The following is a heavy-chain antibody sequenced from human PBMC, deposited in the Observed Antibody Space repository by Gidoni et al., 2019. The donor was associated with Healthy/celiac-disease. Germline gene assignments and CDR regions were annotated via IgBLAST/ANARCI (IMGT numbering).Heavy chain of an antibody. Sequence: QVQLVESGGGVVQPGRSLRLSCAASGLPFRSYGMHWVRQAPGKGLEWVAVISYDGSNKYYADSVKGRFTISRDNSKNTLYLQMNSLRAEDTAVYYCAKDQSGVRGYFQHWGQGTLVTASS. V-gene: IGHV3-30*18. J-gene: IGHJ1*01. D-gene: IGHD3-3*01. CDR3: AKDQSGVRGYFQH. CDR1: GLPFRSYG. CDR2: ISYDGSNK.